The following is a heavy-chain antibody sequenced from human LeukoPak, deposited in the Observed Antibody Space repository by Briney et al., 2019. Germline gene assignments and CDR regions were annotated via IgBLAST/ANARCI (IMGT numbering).Heavy chain of an antibody. D-gene: IGHD6-19*01. V-gene: IGHV1-18*01. Sequence: GASVKVSCKASGSTLTSYGISWMRQAPGQGLEWMGWISVYNGNTKYAQKLQGRATMTTDTSTSTAYMELRSLRSDDTAVYYCARGVSSGYFGYYFDYWGQGTLVTVSS. CDR3: ARGVSSGYFGYYFDY. CDR1: GSTLTSYG. J-gene: IGHJ4*02. CDR2: ISVYNGNT.